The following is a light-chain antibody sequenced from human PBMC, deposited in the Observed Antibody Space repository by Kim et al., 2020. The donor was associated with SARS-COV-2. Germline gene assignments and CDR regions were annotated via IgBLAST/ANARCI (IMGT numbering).Light chain of an antibody. Sequence: QSALTQPRSVSGSPGQSVTISCTGTSSDVGGYNYVPWYQQHPGKAPKLMIYDVSKRPSGVPDRFSGSKSGNTASLTISGLQAEDEADYYCCSYAGSYTVVFGGGTQLTVL. CDR2: DVS. CDR3: CSYAGSYTVV. CDR1: SSDVGGYNY. J-gene: IGLJ2*01. V-gene: IGLV2-11*01.